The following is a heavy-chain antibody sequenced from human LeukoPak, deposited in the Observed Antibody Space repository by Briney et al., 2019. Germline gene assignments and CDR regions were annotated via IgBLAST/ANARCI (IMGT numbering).Heavy chain of an antibody. V-gene: IGHV4-59*01. CDR3: ARAGYSGSDFSV. J-gene: IGHJ6*04. D-gene: IGHD5-12*01. Sequence: SETLSLTCAVYGGSLSGYYWSWIRQPPGKGLEWIGYIYHSGSTNYNPSLKSRVTISVDTSKNHFSLKLSSVTAADTAVYYCARAGYSGSDFSVWGKGTTVTVSS. CDR2: IYHSGST. CDR1: GGSLSGYY.